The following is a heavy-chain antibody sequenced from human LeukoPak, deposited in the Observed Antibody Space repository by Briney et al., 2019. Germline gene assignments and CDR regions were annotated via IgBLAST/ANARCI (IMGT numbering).Heavy chain of an antibody. CDR1: GFTFGTYV. CDR2: VYSGGTT. CDR3: ARHLYNSGWYYYFDY. Sequence: GGSLRLSCSASGFTFGTYVMHWVRQAPGKGLEWVSVVYSGGTTNYADSVKGRFTISRDNSKNTVYLQMSSLRADDTAVYYCARHLYNSGWYYYFDYWGQGTLVTVSS. J-gene: IGHJ4*02. V-gene: IGHV3-66*04. D-gene: IGHD6-19*01.